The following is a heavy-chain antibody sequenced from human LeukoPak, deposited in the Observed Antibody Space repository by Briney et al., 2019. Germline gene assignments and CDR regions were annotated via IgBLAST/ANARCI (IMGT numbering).Heavy chain of an antibody. CDR2: ISSSSSYI. V-gene: IGHV3-21*01. CDR3: ARDIQGYCSSTSCYFDGMDV. Sequence: GGSLRLYCAASGFTFSSYSMNWVRQAPGKGLEWVSSISSSSSYIYYADSVKGRFTISRDNAKNSLYLQMNSLRAEDTAVYYCARDIQGYCSSTSCYFDGMDVWGQGTTVTVSS. D-gene: IGHD2-2*01. J-gene: IGHJ6*02. CDR1: GFTFSSYS.